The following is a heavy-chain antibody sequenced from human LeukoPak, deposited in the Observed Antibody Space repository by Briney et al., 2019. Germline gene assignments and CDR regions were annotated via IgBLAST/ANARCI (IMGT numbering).Heavy chain of an antibody. J-gene: IGHJ4*02. CDR2: TFSSGAT. CDR3: ARRSRSGYFLDS. CDR1: GGSMSGYY. V-gene: IGHV4-4*09. Sequence: SETLSLTCIVSGGSMSGYYWSWIRQPPGKGLEGIGYTFSSGATTYNPSLNSRVTISVDTSGSQFSLNLSSVTAADTAVYFCARRSRSGYFLDSWGQGTLVTVSS. D-gene: IGHD5-12*01.